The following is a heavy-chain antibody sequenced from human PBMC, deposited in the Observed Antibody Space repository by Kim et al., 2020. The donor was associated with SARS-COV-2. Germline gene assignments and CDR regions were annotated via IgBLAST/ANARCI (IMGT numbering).Heavy chain of an antibody. CDR2: ISGSGGYT. V-gene: IGHV3-23*01. J-gene: IGHJ5*02. Sequence: GGSLRLSCAASGFTFTSYAMSWVRQAPGKGLEWVSTISGSGGYTFYADSVKGRFTISRDNSRNTLYLQMNSLRVEDTAVFYCAKGDFSPIFGVASWFDPWGQGTLVTVSS. CDR1: GFTFTSYA. D-gene: IGHD3-3*01. CDR3: AKGDFSPIFGVASWFDP.